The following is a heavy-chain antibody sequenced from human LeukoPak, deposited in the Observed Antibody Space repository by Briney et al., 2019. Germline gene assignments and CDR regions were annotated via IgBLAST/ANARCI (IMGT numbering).Heavy chain of an antibody. CDR3: STWAFYHGLDV. D-gene: IGHD2/OR15-2a*01. CDR1: GFTFSNYW. V-gene: IGHV3-74*01. Sequence: QTGGSLRLSCAASGFTFSNYWMHWVRQAPGKGLVWVSRINSDGSSRNYADSVKGRFTVSRDNGKNSLFLQMDSLTSDDTALYYCSTWAFYHGLDVWGQGATVIVSS. CDR2: INSDGSSR. J-gene: IGHJ6*02.